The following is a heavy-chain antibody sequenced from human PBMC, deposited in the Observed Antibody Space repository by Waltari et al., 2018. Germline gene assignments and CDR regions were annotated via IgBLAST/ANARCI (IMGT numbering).Heavy chain of an antibody. CDR1: GGSIAITNSY. Sequence: QVQLRASGPALVTPSETLSLTCCGSGGSIAITNSYWGCLRQPPGKAPEWIGSIYHTGSNYYKPSFRSRVSISLDKSKNQFSLQMTSVTAADTAVYYCARASRCGNDSCVLSSNWFDPWGQGTLVTVSS. D-gene: IGHD2-21*02. CDR2: IYHTGSN. V-gene: IGHV4-39*07. CDR3: ARASRCGNDSCVLSSNWFDP. J-gene: IGHJ5*02.